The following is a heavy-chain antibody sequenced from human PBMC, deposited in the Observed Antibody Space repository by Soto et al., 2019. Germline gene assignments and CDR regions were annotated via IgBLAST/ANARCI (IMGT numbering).Heavy chain of an antibody. CDR2: INHSGSI. D-gene: IGHD1-1*01. CDR3: ARDHWRPSGGNSWRHYGLDV. CDR1: GGSISSSNW. Sequence: SETLSLTCAVSGGSISSSNWWCWVRQPPGKGQEWIGEINHSGSINYNPSLTSRVTIAIDTSRSQVSLNLNSVTAADTAVYYCARDHWRPSGGNSWRHYGLDVWGPGTTVTVSS. J-gene: IGHJ6*02. V-gene: IGHV4-4*02.